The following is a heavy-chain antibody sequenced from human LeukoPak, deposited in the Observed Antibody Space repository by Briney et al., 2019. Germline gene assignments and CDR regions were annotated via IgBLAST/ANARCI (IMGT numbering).Heavy chain of an antibody. CDR3: ARYSSSWPYWYLDV. D-gene: IGHD6-6*01. V-gene: IGHV4-34*01. Sequence: PSETLSLTCSVYGGSFSGFYWVWIPHPPGKEWVWIGEINPSGSYHYLPSLKSRVTISVDTSKNQLSLQLTAVTAADTAVYYCARYSSSWPYWYLDVWGRGTLVTVSS. CDR1: GGSFSGFY. CDR2: INPSGSY. J-gene: IGHJ2*01.